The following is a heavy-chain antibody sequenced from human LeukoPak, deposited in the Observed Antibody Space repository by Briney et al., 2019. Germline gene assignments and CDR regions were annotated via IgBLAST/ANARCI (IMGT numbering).Heavy chain of an antibody. D-gene: IGHD2-8*01. CDR3: ARSMYDYYGMDV. J-gene: IGHJ6*02. CDR1: GFTFSSYA. CDR2: ISYDGSNK. Sequence: GGSLRLSCAASGFTFSSYAMHWVRQAPGKGLEWVAVISYDGSNKYYADSVKGRFTISRDNSKNTLYLQMNSLSAEDTAVYYCARSMYDYYGMDVWGQGTTVTVSS. V-gene: IGHV3-30-3*01.